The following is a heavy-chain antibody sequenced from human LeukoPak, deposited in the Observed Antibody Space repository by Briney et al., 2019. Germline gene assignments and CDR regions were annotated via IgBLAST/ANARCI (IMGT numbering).Heavy chain of an antibody. J-gene: IGHJ3*02. CDR1: GFTFSSYS. CDR3: AKTTKYYSSGPPGDAFDI. V-gene: IGHV3-48*04. D-gene: IGHD6-19*01. Sequence: GGSLRLSCAASGFTFSSYSMNWVRQAPGQGLEWVSYITSDSTTMFYADSVKGRFTISRDNAKNTLYLQMNSLRAEDTALHYCAKTTKYYSSGPPGDAFDIWGQGTMVTVSS. CDR2: ITSDSTTM.